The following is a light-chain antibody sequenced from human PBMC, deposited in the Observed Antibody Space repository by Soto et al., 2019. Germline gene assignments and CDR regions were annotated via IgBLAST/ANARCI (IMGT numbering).Light chain of an antibody. CDR3: QQTFSPPYT. CDR1: QSISNS. V-gene: IGKV1-39*01. Sequence: DIQLTQSLSSLSASVGDTVTITCRASQSISNSLSWYQQKPAKAPKFLIYVASTLQRGVPSRFSSSGSGTDFTLTISSLQHDDVATYYCQQTFSPPYTFGQGTKLEIK. CDR2: VAS. J-gene: IGKJ2*01.